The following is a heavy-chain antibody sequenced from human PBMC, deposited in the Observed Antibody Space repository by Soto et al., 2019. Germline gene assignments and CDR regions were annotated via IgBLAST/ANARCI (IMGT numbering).Heavy chain of an antibody. CDR3: AREFYYDSSGIGFDS. V-gene: IGHV4-39*07. J-gene: IGHJ4*02. Sequence: SETLSLTCTVSGGSIITSNYYWGWIRQSPGKGLEWIGCIFYSGTNYYTPSLMSRVTMSVDTSKNQFSLKLSSVTAADTAIYYCAREFYYDSSGIGFDSWGQGTLVTVSS. CDR1: GGSIITSNYY. CDR2: IFYSGTN. D-gene: IGHD3-22*01.